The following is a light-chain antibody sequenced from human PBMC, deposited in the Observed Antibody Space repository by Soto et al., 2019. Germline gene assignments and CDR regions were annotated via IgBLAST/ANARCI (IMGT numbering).Light chain of an antibody. J-gene: IGKJ2*01. Sequence: DIQLTQSPSFLSASVGDRVTITCRASQAISSSLAWYQHNPGKAPKLLIYAASTLQNGVPSSFSVSGSGTEFTLTISSLQPEDLATYYCQHLNDYRYTFGQGTKVEIK. CDR2: AAS. CDR1: QAISSS. V-gene: IGKV1-9*01. CDR3: QHLNDYRYT.